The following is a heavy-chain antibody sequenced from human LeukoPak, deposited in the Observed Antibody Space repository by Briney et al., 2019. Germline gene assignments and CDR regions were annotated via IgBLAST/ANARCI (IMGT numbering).Heavy chain of an antibody. CDR1: GFTFSSYS. Sequence: GGSLRLSCAASGFTFSSYSMNWVRQAPGKGLEWVSYISGSSSSIYYADSVKGRFTISRDNAKNSLYLQMNSLRAEDTAVYYCARRMATVTTFDYWGQGTLVTVSS. CDR3: ARRMATVTTFDY. CDR2: ISGSSSSI. V-gene: IGHV3-48*04. J-gene: IGHJ4*02. D-gene: IGHD4-17*01.